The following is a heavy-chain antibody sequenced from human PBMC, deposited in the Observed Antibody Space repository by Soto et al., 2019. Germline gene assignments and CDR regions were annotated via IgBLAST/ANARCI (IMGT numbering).Heavy chain of an antibody. Sequence: SETLSLTCTVSGGSISGYYWSWIRQPPGKGLEWIGYIYYSGSTNYNPSLKSRVTISVDTSKNQFSLKLSSVTAADTAAYYCAREIINSVWGSYRHPNYYFDYWGQGTLVTVSS. J-gene: IGHJ4*02. V-gene: IGHV4-59*01. CDR3: AREIINSVWGSYRHPNYYFDY. CDR2: IYYSGST. D-gene: IGHD3-16*02. CDR1: GGSISGYY.